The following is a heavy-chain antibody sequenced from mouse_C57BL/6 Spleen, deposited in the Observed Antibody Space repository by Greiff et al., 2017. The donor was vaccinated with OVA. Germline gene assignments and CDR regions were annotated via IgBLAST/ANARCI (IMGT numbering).Heavy chain of an antibody. J-gene: IGHJ2*01. Sequence: EVKVVESGGGLVKPGGSLKLSCAASGFTFRDYGMHWVRQAPEKGLEWVAYISSGSSTIYSADTVKGRFTMSRDNAKNTLFLQMTRLRSEDTSMYYCARTSRYSNDNYFDYWGQGTTLTVSS. CDR1: GFTFRDYG. CDR2: ISSGSSTI. V-gene: IGHV5-17*01. D-gene: IGHD2-12*01. CDR3: ARTSRYSNDNYFDY.